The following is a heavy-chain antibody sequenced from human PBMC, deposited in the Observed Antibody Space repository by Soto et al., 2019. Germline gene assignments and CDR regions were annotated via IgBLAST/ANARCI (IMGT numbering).Heavy chain of an antibody. D-gene: IGHD3-16*02. CDR3: ARGIWGSYRRPIDY. CDR2: INHSGST. J-gene: IGHJ4*02. Sequence: QVQLQQWGAGLLKPSETLSLTCAVYGGSFSGYYWSWIRQPPGKGLEWIGEINHSGSTNYNPSLKSRVAXXVXTXXNQFSLKMSSVPAADTAVYYCARGIWGSYRRPIDYWGQGTLVTVSS. CDR1: GGSFSGYY. V-gene: IGHV4-34*01.